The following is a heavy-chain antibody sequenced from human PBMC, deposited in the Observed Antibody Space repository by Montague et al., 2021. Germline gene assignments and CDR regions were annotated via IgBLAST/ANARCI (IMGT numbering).Heavy chain of an antibody. CDR3: ARDRWFGELSI. Sequence: SETLSLTCAVSGGSISSSNWWSWVRQPPGKGLEWIGEIYHSGNTNYNPSLKSRVTISVGKSKNQFSLKLRSVTAADTAVYYCARDRWFGELSIWGQGTLVPVSS. J-gene: IGHJ4*02. D-gene: IGHD3-10*01. CDR2: IYHSGNT. V-gene: IGHV4-4*02. CDR1: GGSISSSNW.